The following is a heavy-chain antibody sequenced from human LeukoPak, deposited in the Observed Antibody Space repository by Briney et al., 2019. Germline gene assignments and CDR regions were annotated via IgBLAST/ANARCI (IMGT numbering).Heavy chain of an antibody. Sequence: PGGSLRLSCTASGFTFSSHCMHWVRQAPGKGLVWVSRINFDGSSTIYADSVRGRFTISRDNAKDTLYLQINSLRAEDTAVYYCARGITGMYYYDPWRQGTRDTVSS. D-gene: IGHD3-10*01. J-gene: IGHJ5*02. CDR3: ARGITGMYYYDP. CDR2: INFDGSST. V-gene: IGHV3-74*01. CDR1: GFTFSSHC.